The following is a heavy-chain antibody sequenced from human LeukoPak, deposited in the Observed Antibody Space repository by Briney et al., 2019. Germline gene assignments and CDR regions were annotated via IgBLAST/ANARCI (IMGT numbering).Heavy chain of an antibody. CDR3: ARGFRSVTTWVYFDY. Sequence: GGSLRLSCAASGFTFSSYSMSWVRQAPGKGLEWVSLIYSGGNTYYADSVKGRFAISRGNSKNSLYLQMNSLRAEDTAVYYCARGFRSVTTWVYFDYWGQGSLVTVSS. J-gene: IGHJ4*02. CDR1: GFTFSSYS. D-gene: IGHD4-17*01. CDR2: IYSGGNT. V-gene: IGHV3-66*01.